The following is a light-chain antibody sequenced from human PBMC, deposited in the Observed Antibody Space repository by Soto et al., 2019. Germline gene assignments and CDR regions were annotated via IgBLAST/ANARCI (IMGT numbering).Light chain of an antibody. Sequence: DIQMTQSPSTLSASVGDRVTITCRASQSISGWLAWYQQKPGKAPKLLIYDASSLESGVPSRFSGSRSGTEFTLTISSLQPDDYATCYCQQYNSYSPLTFGGGTKVDIK. V-gene: IGKV1-5*01. CDR1: QSISGW. CDR3: QQYNSYSPLT. CDR2: DAS. J-gene: IGKJ4*01.